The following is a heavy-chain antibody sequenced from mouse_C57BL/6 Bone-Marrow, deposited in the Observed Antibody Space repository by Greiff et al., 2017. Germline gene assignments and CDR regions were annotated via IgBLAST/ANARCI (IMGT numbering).Heavy chain of an antibody. J-gene: IGHJ3*01. D-gene: IGHD2-3*01. CDR1: GYTFTSYW. CDR3: ARFGYCEAY. CDR2: IDPSDSYT. V-gene: IGHV1-50*01. Sequence: QVQLQQSGAELVKPGASVKLSCKASGYTFTSYWMQWVKQRPGRGLEWVGEIDPSDSYTHYNQKFKGKAPLTVNTSSSTAYMQLSSLKSEDSAVYYCARFGYCEAYWGQGPLVTVSA.